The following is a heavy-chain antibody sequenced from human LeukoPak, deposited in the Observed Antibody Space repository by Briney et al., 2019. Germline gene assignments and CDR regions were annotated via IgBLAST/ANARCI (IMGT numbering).Heavy chain of an antibody. CDR3: AKYYCGTSNCPGVDY. CDR1: GGSITSDRHF. Sequence: SETLSLTCIVSGGSITSDRHFWTWIRQHPGEGLEWIGYISWIGGTYYNPSLKSRITISADTSTNQFSLRLNSVTAADTAVYYCAKYYCGTSNCPGVDYWGQGILVTVSS. J-gene: IGHJ4*02. D-gene: IGHD2-2*01. CDR2: ISWIGGT. V-gene: IGHV4-31*02.